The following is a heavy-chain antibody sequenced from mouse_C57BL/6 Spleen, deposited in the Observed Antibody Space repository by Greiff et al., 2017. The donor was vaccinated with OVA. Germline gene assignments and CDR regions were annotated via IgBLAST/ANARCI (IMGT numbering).Heavy chain of an antibody. Sequence: QVQLQQPGAELVKPGASVKLSCKASGYTFTSYWMHWVKQRPIQGLEWIGNIDPSDSETHYNQKFKDKATLTVDKSSSTAYVQLSSLTSEDSAVYYCARYYGSSPNWYFDVWGTGTTVTVSS. D-gene: IGHD1-1*01. J-gene: IGHJ1*03. CDR2: IDPSDSET. CDR1: GYTFTSYW. CDR3: ARYYGSSPNWYFDV. V-gene: IGHV1-52*01.